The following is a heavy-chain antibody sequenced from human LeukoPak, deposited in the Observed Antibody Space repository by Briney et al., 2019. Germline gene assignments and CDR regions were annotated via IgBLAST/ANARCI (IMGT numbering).Heavy chain of an antibody. CDR1: GFTFSSYG. CDR2: ISYDGSNK. CDR3: AKEANYYGSGSYKRYFDY. D-gene: IGHD3-10*01. V-gene: IGHV3-30*18. Sequence: GGSLRLSCAASGFTFSSYGMHWVRQAPGKGLEWVAVISYDGSNKYYADSVKGRFTISRDNSKNTLYLQMNSLRAEDTAVYYCAKEANYYGSGSYKRYFDYWGQGTLVTVSS. J-gene: IGHJ4*02.